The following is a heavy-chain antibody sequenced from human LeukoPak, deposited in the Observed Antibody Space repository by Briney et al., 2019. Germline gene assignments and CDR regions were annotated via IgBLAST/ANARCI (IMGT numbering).Heavy chain of an antibody. CDR2: IYSGGST. Sequence: GGSLRLSCAASGFTFSNYGMHWVRQAPGKGLEWVSVIYSGGSTYYAASVKGRFTISRDNSKNTLYLQMNSLRAEDTAVYYCARDRGSGWHTFDYWGQGTLVTVSS. V-gene: IGHV3-NL1*01. CDR1: GFTFSNYG. D-gene: IGHD6-19*01. CDR3: ARDRGSGWHTFDY. J-gene: IGHJ4*02.